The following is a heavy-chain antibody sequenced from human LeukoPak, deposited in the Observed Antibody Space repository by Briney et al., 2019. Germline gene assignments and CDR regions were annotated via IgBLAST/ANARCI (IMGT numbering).Heavy chain of an antibody. CDR2: ISTSGVST. V-gene: IGHV3-23*01. J-gene: IGHJ4*02. CDR1: GFTFSSYA. D-gene: IGHD3-10*01. Sequence: GGSLRLSCAASGFTFSSYAMSWVRQAPGKGLEWVSSISTSGVSTYYGDSVKGRFTISRDNSKNTLYLQMNSLRAEDTAVYYCAKASGSGTYYKSPLDYWGQGTLVTVSS. CDR3: AKASGSGTYYKSPLDY.